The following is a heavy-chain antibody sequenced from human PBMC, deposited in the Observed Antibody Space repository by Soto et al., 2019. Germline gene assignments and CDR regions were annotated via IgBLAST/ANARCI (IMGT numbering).Heavy chain of an antibody. CDR1: GGTFSSYA. D-gene: IGHD2-2*01. Sequence: QVQLVQSGAEVKKPGSSVKVSCKASGGTFSSYAICWVRQAPGQGLEWMGGIIPISGTANYAQKFQGRVTITADESTSTAYMELSSLRSEDTAVYYCARSHGSSTSLEIYYYYYYGMDVWGQGTTVTVSS. CDR2: IIPISGTA. V-gene: IGHV1-69*01. J-gene: IGHJ6*02. CDR3: ARSHGSSTSLEIYYYYYYGMDV.